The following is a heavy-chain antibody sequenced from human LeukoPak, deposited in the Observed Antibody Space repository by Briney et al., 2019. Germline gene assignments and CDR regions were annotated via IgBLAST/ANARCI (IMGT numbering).Heavy chain of an antibody. CDR3: ARGVGATSPFGY. V-gene: IGHV4-59*01. J-gene: IGHJ4*02. D-gene: IGHD1-26*01. CDR2: IYYRGST. CDR1: GGSISSYY. Sequence: SETLSLTCTVSGGSISSYYWSWIRQPPGKGLEWIGYIYYRGSTNYNPSLKSRVTISVDTSKNQFSLKLSSVTAADTAVYYCARGVGATSPFGYWGQGTLVTVSS.